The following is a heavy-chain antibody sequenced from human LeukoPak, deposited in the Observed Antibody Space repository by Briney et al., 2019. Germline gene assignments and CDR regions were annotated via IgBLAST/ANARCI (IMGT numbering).Heavy chain of an antibody. J-gene: IGHJ6*02. CDR3: AKGTGEWFVIHYYYYYGMDV. V-gene: IGHV3-7*03. D-gene: IGHD3-3*01. CDR2: IKQDGSEK. Sequence: PGGSLRLSCAASGFSISNYWMNWVRQAPGKGLEWVADIKQDGSEKNYVDSVKGRFTVSRDNAKNSLYLQMNSLRAEDTAVYYCAKGTGEWFVIHYYYYYGMDVWGQGTTVTVSS. CDR1: GFSISNYW.